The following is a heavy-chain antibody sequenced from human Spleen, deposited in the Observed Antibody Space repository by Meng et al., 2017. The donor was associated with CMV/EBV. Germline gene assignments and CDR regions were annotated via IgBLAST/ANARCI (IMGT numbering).Heavy chain of an antibody. CDR1: GYTFTTYA. V-gene: IGHV1-18*01. CDR2: ISAYNGDT. J-gene: IGHJ3*02. CDR3: ARAYWRWELRGAFDI. Sequence: ASVKVSCKASGYTFTTYAFSWVRQAPGQGLEWMGWISAYNGDTNYTQRLQGRVTMTTDTSTSTAYMELRSLRSDDTAVYYCARAYWRWELRGAFDIWGQGTMVTVSS. D-gene: IGHD1-26*01.